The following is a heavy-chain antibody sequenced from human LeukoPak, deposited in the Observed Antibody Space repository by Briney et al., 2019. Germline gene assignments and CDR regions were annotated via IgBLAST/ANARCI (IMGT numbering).Heavy chain of an antibody. V-gene: IGHV1-2*02. D-gene: IGHD3-22*01. Sequence: ASMKVSCKASGYTFSGYYIHWERQAPGQGLEWMGWINPNSGDTNYAQHFQGRVTMTRDTSISTAYMELSRLRSDDTAVYYCARRGYYYDTSGRPADAFDIWGQGTMVTVSS. J-gene: IGHJ3*02. CDR2: INPNSGDT. CDR1: GYTFSGYY. CDR3: ARRGYYYDTSGRPADAFDI.